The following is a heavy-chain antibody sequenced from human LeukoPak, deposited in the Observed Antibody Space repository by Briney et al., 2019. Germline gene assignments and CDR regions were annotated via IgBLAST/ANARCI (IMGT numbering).Heavy chain of an antibody. D-gene: IGHD2-15*01. J-gene: IGHJ3*02. CDR3: ARGRYCGGGSCYPGAFDI. CDR1: GGSISSYY. CDR2: IYYSGST. Sequence: SETLSLTCTVSGGSISSYYWSWIRQPPGKGLEWIGYIYYSGSTNYNPSLKSRVTISVDTSKNQFSLKLSSVTAADTAVYYCARGRYCGGGSCYPGAFDIWGQGTMVTVSP. V-gene: IGHV4-59*01.